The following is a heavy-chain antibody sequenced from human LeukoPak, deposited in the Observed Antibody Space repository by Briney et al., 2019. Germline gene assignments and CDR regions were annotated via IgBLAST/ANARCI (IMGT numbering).Heavy chain of an antibody. V-gene: IGHV3-11*01. CDR3: ADGGRITIFGVATSPPF. D-gene: IGHD3-3*01. J-gene: IGHJ4*02. CDR1: GFTFGDYY. Sequence: GGSLRLSCAASGFTFGDYYMSWIRQAPGKGLEWVSYISSSGSTIYYADSVKGRFTISRDNAKNSLYLQMNSLRAEDTAVYYCADGGRITIFGVATSPPFWGQGTLVTVSS. CDR2: ISSSGSTI.